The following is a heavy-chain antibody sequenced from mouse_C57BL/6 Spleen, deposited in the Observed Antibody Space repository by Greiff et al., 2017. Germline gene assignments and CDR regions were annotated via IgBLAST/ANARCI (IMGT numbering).Heavy chain of an antibody. D-gene: IGHD6-1*01. V-gene: IGHV1-69*01. CDR1: GYTFTSYW. Sequence: QVQLKQPGAELVMPGASVKLSCKASGYTFTSYWMHWVKQRPGQGLEWIGEIDPSDSSTIYNQKFKGKSTLTVDKSSSTAYMQLSSLTSEDTAVYNGANQCSTRAIDYWGQGTSVTVSA. CDR2: IDPSDSST. J-gene: IGHJ4*01. CDR3: ANQCSTRAIDY.